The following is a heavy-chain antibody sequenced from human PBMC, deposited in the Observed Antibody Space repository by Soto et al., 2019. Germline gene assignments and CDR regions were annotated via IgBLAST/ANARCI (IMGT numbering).Heavy chain of an antibody. CDR3: ATTRVGPCSSSICFSGIFDGMDV. CDR2: ISYDGTIT. CDR1: GFTISNYG. V-gene: IGHV3-30-3*01. Sequence: QVQLVESGGGVVQPGRSLRLSCAASGFTISNYGMHWVRQAPGKGLEWVAVISYDGTITYYADSVKGRFTISRDNSKNTLYLQMNSLRTEDTAVYYCATTRVGPCSSSICFSGIFDGMDVWDQGTTVTVSS. J-gene: IGHJ6*02. D-gene: IGHD2-2*01.